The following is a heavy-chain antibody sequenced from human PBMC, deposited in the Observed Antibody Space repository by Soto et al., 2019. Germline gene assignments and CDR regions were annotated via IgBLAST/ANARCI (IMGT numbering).Heavy chain of an antibody. CDR3: ARQEDSYGHNYLDY. J-gene: IGHJ4*02. D-gene: IGHD5-18*01. Sequence: QVQLVQSGAEVKKPGSSVKVSCKASGGTFSSYTISWVRKAPGPGLEWMGRIIPILGIANYAQKFQGRVTITADKSTSTAYMEQSSLRSEDTAVYYCARQEDSYGHNYLDYWGQGTLVTVSS. CDR1: GGTFSSYT. CDR2: IIPILGIA. V-gene: IGHV1-69*02.